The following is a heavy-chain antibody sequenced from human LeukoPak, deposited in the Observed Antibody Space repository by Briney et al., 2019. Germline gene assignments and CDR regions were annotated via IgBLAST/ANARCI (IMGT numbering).Heavy chain of an antibody. J-gene: IGHJ4*02. Sequence: PSETLSLTCTVSGXSISSSSYFWGWIRQPPGKGLEWIGNIYYSGSTSYNPSLKSRVTISVDTSKNQFSLKLSSVTAADTAVYYCARQVLRYFDNWGQGTLVTVSS. V-gene: IGHV4-39*01. CDR2: IYYSGST. D-gene: IGHD3-9*01. CDR1: GXSISSSSYF. CDR3: ARQVLRYFDN.